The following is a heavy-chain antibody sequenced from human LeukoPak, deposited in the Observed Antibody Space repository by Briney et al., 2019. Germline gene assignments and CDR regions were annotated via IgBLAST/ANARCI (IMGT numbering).Heavy chain of an antibody. J-gene: IGHJ4*02. D-gene: IGHD6-13*01. CDR1: GGSISSSSYY. CDR3: AEMGDSSSWYKAFGY. V-gene: IGHV4-39*07. Sequence: SETLSLTCTVSGGSISSSSYYWGWIRQPPGKGLEWIGSIYYSGSTYYNPSLKSRVTISVDTSKNQFSLKLSSVTAADTAVYYCAEMGDSSSWYKAFGYWGQGTLVTVSS. CDR2: IYYSGST.